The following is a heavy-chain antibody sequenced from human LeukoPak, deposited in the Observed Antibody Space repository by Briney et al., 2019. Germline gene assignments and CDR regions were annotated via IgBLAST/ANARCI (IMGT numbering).Heavy chain of an antibody. J-gene: IGHJ5*02. D-gene: IGHD3-22*01. CDR1: GFTFSSYW. Sequence: GGSLRLSCAASGFTFSSYWMSWVRQAPGKGLEWVANIKQDGSEKYYVDSVKGRFTISRDNAKNSLYLQMNSLRAEDTAVYYCARAAVTMIVANWFDPWGQGTLVTVSS. CDR3: ARAAVTMIVANWFDP. CDR2: IKQDGSEK. V-gene: IGHV3-7*01.